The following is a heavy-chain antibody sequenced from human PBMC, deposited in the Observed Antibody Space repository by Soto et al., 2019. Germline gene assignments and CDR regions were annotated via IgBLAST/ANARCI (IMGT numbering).Heavy chain of an antibody. CDR3: AGTHYYYDGSSYYYYWFDP. J-gene: IGHJ5*02. D-gene: IGHD3-22*01. Sequence: SGPTLVNPTQTLTLTCTFSGFSLSTSGMRVSWIRQPPGKALEWLARIDWDDDKFYSTSLKTRLTISKDTSKNQVVLTMTNMDPLDTATYYCAGTHYYYDGSSYYYYWFDPWGQGTLVTVSS. CDR2: IDWDDDK. V-gene: IGHV2-70*04. CDR1: GFSLSTSGMR.